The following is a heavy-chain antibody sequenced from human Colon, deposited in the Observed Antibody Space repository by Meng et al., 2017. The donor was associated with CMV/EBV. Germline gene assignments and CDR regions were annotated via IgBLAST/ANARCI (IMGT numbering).Heavy chain of an antibody. Sequence: FNFSDYCISWIRRSPGKGLEWVSFISNTGNTIYYADSVKGQFTISRDNANNSLYLQMNSLRAEDTAVYYCARDLESIVVIPSASDAWGQGTLVTVSS. V-gene: IGHV3-11*01. CDR1: FNFSDYC. CDR2: ISNTGNTI. CDR3: ARDLESIVVIPSASDA. D-gene: IGHD2-2*01. J-gene: IGHJ5*02.